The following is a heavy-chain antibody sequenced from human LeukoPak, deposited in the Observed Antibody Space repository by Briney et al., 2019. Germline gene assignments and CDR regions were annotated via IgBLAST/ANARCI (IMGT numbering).Heavy chain of an antibody. V-gene: IGHV3-30*04. J-gene: IGHJ4*02. Sequence: GGSQRLSCAPSGFTFDDFAIHWVRQAPGKGLEWGALISCEGGNKNYADSVKGRFTISRDNSKNTLYLHMNSLRPEDTAVYYCARDPPFSSGWSQNHFDYWGQGTLVTVFS. CDR2: ISCEGGNK. D-gene: IGHD6-19*01. CDR1: GFTFDDFA. CDR3: ARDPPFSSGWSQNHFDY.